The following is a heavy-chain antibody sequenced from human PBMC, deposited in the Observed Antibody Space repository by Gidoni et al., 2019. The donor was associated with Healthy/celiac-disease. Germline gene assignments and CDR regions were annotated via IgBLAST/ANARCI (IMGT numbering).Heavy chain of an antibody. J-gene: IGHJ3*02. V-gene: IGHV4-4*07. Sequence: QVQLQESGPGLVKPSATLSRPFPVSGCPISIYYGSWIRHPSGKGLEWIGRFYTSGSTNYHPSLKSRVTMSVDTSKNQFSLKLSSVTAADTAVYYCAREGYSSGWHRPSDAFDIWGQGTMVTVSS. D-gene: IGHD6-19*01. CDR3: AREGYSSGWHRPSDAFDI. CDR1: GCPISIYY. CDR2: FYTSGST.